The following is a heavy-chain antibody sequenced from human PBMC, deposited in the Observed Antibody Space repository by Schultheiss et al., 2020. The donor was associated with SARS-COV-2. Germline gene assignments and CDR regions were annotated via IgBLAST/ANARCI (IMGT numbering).Heavy chain of an antibody. CDR1: GGSFSGYY. CDR3: ARSSGMWMTTVTYFDY. J-gene: IGHJ4*02. D-gene: IGHD4-11*01. Sequence: SETLSLTCAVYGGSFSGYYWSWIRQPPGKGLEWIGYIYYSGSTYYNPSLKSRVTISVDKSKNQFSLKLSSVTAADTAVYYCARSSGMWMTTVTYFDYWGQGTLVTVSS. V-gene: IGHV4-59*06. CDR2: IYYSGST.